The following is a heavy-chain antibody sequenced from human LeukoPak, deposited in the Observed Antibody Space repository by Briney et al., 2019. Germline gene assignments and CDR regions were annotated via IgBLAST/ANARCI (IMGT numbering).Heavy chain of an antibody. D-gene: IGHD2-2*01. CDR1: VGSISSSSYY. J-gene: IGHJ6*02. CDR3: ARGRRVVVVPALYYYYGMDV. V-gene: IGHV4-39*01. CDR2: RYHSGQT. Sequence: SETLSLTCSVSVGSISSSSYYWGWIRQPPGRGLEWIGSRYHSGQTFYNPSLESRVTISVDTSKNQFSLKLSSVTAADTAVYYCARGRRVVVVPALYYYYGMDVWGQGTTVTVSS.